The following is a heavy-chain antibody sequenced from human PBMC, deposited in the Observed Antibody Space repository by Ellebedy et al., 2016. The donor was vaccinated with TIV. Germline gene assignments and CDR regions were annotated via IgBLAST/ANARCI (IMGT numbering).Heavy chain of an antibody. D-gene: IGHD2-2*01. Sequence: GSLRLSCTVSGGSISSSRSYWAWIRQSPGKGRERIGNIHYSGEPSYNPSLKSRVTMSVDTSNNQFSLRLSSVTAADTAVYYCAPTRRYCSSTSCKLGWFDPWGQGTLVTVSS. V-gene: IGHV4-39*01. J-gene: IGHJ5*02. CDR2: IHYSGEP. CDR3: APTRRYCSSTSCKLGWFDP. CDR1: GGSISSSRSY.